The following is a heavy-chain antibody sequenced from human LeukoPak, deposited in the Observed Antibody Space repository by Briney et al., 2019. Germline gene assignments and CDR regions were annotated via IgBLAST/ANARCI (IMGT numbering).Heavy chain of an antibody. CDR3: ARRGYCSSTSCYNWYYYYMDV. D-gene: IGHD2-2*02. J-gene: IGHJ6*03. Sequence: ETLSLACAVYGGSFSGYYWSWIRQPPGKGLEWIGEINHSGSTNYNPSLKSRVTISVDTSKNQFSLKLSSVTAADTAVYYCARRGYCSSTSCYNWYYYYMDVWGKGTTVTVSS. CDR2: INHSGST. CDR1: GGSFSGYY. V-gene: IGHV4-34*01.